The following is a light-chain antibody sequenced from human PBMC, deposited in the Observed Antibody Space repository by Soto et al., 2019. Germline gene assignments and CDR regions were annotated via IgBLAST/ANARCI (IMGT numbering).Light chain of an antibody. V-gene: IGLV2-14*01. Sequence: QSALTQPASVSGSPGQSITISCTGASSDVGGYKSVSWYQQHPGKAPKLMIYEVINRPSGVSNRFSGTKSGNTASLTISGLQAEEEADYYCCSYTSSSTLEVVFGGGTTLTVL. CDR1: SSDVGGYKS. CDR3: CSYTSSSTLEVV. J-gene: IGLJ2*01. CDR2: EVI.